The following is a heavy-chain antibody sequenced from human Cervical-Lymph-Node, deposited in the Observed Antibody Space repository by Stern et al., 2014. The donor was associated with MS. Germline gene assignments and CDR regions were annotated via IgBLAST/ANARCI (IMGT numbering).Heavy chain of an antibody. J-gene: IGHJ4*02. CDR1: GFTFSRYA. CDR3: AKDLGDYEWFFDC. D-gene: IGHD3-3*01. Sequence: VQLVESGGGLVQPGGSLRLSCAVSGFTFSRYAMSWVRQAPGKGLEWVSTITTTGSDTYYPDSVKGRFTISRDNSKNTLYLQMRSLRAEDTAAYYCAKDLGDYEWFFDCWGQGTLVTVSS. V-gene: IGHV3-23*04. CDR2: ITTTGSDT.